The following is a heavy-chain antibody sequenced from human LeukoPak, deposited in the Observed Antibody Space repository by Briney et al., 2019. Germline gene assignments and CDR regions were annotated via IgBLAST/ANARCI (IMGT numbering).Heavy chain of an antibody. CDR3: ARDHVPAAARCFDY. CDR2: LYSGGGA. D-gene: IGHD2-2*01. CDR1: GFSVNTNY. Sequence: GGSLRLSCAASGFSVNTNYMTWVRQAPGKGLEWVSVLYSGGGAYYADSVKDRFTISRDYSQNTLLLQMNGLRAEDTAVYYCARDHVPAAARCFDYWGQGTLVTVSS. J-gene: IGHJ4*02. V-gene: IGHV3-66*01.